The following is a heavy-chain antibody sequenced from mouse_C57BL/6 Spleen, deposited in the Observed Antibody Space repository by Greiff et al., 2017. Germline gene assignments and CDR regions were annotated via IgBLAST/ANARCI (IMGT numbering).Heavy chain of an antibody. D-gene: IGHD2-1*01. CDR2: IHPNSGST. J-gene: IGHJ4*01. CDR3: ARGHGIYAMDY. CDR1: GYTFTSYW. Sequence: VQLQQPGAELVKPGASVKLSCKASGYTFTSYWMHWVKQRPGQGLEWIGMIHPNSGSTNYNEKFKSKATLTVDYSSSTAYMQLSSLTSEDSAVYYCARGHGIYAMDYWGQGTSVTVSS. V-gene: IGHV1-64*01.